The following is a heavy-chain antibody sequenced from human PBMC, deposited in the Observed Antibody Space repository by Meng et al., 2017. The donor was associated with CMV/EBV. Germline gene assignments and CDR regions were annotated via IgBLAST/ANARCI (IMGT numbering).Heavy chain of an antibody. D-gene: IGHD1-26*01. J-gene: IGHJ4*02. CDR3: ARDHEHGGATNFDY. CDR2: IIPIFGTE. Sequence: SVKVSCKASGGTFSSYAISWVRQAPGQGLEWMGGIIPIFGTEKYAQKFQGRVTITTDKSTSTAYMELRSLRSDDTAVYYCARDHEHGGATNFDYWGQGTLVTVSS. V-gene: IGHV1-69*05. CDR1: GGTFSSYA.